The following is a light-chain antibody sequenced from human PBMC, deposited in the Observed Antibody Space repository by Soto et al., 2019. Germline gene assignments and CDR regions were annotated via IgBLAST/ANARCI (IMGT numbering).Light chain of an antibody. J-gene: IGKJ3*01. CDR2: GAS. CDR1: QSINNRY. V-gene: IGKV3-20*01. Sequence: EIVLTQSPGTLSLSPGERATLSCRASQSINNRYLAWYQQKPGQAARLLIYGASSRATGIPDRFSGSGSGTDFTLTISRLEPEDFAVYYCQQFGSSPGFTFGPGTKVDMK. CDR3: QQFGSSPGFT.